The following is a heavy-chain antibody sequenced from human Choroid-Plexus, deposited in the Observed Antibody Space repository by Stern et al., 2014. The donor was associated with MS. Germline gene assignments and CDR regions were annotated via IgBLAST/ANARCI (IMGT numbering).Heavy chain of an antibody. CDR3: AKDRQYLTYFFDH. V-gene: IGHV3-30*18. Sequence: VQLVESGGGVVKPGRPLRLSCVASGFTFGSFAMHWVRQAPAKGLGWGAGVSYDGSNKYYADSVKGRFTISRDNSQNTLYMQMSSLRPEDTAVYYCAKDRQYLTYFFDHWGQGSLVTVSS. CDR2: VSYDGSNK. J-gene: IGHJ5*02. D-gene: IGHD2/OR15-2a*01. CDR1: GFTFGSFA.